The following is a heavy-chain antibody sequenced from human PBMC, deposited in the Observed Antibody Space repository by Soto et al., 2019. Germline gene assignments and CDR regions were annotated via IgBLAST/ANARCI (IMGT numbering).Heavy chain of an antibody. CDR3: ARGSIAARDVDY. V-gene: IGHV1-69*12. J-gene: IGHJ4*02. D-gene: IGHD6-6*01. Sequence: QVQLVQSGAEVKKPGSSVKVSCKASGGTFSSYAISWVRQAPGQGLEWMGGIIPIFGTANYAQKFQGRVTIXAGXCTSTAYMELSSLRSEDTAVYYCARGSIAARDVDYWGQGTLVTVSS. CDR2: IIPIFGTA. CDR1: GGTFSSYA.